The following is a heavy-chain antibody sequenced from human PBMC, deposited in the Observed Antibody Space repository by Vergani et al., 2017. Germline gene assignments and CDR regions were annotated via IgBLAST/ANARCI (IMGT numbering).Heavy chain of an antibody. D-gene: IGHD2-15*01. Sequence: QLQLQQWGAGLLKPSETLSLTCAVYGGSFSGYYWSWIRQPPGKGLEWIGEINHSGSTNYNPSLKSRVTISVDTSKNQFSLKLISVTAADTTVYYCARGLTVVVVAATRGMDVWGQGTTVTVSS. CDR2: INHSGST. CDR1: GGSFSGYY. V-gene: IGHV4-34*01. J-gene: IGHJ6*02. CDR3: ARGLTVVVVAATRGMDV.